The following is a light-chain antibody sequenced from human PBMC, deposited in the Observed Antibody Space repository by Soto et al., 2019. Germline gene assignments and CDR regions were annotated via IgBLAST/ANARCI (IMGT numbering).Light chain of an antibody. CDR1: QSVSSN. V-gene: IGKV3-15*01. CDR2: GAS. J-gene: IGKJ2*01. CDR3: QHYNNWPALYT. Sequence: EIVMTQSPATLSLSPGERATLSCRASQSVSSNLAWYQQKPGQAPRLLIYGASTRATGIPARFSGSGSGTECNLTISSLQSEDFAVYYCQHYNNWPALYTFGQGTKLEIK.